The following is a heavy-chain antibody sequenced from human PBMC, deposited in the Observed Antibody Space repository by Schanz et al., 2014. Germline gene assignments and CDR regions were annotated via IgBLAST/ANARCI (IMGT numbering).Heavy chain of an antibody. CDR1: GFSLDIFA. D-gene: IGHD3-10*01. CDR3: AKGRFGELSAFDI. Sequence: EVHLLESGGGLVEPGGSLRLSCATSGFSLDIFAVSWVRQAPGKGLEWVSAISGRDGSTYYPDSVKGRFTISRDSSKNTLYLQMNSLRPEDTAVYYCAKGRFGELSAFDIWGQGTMXTVSS. CDR2: ISGRDGST. V-gene: IGHV3-23*01. J-gene: IGHJ3*02.